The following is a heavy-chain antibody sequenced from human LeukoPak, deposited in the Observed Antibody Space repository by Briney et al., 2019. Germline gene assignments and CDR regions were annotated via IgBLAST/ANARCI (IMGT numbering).Heavy chain of an antibody. CDR2: INPNSGGT. V-gene: IGHV1-2*02. CDR1: GYTFTVYY. D-gene: IGHD1-26*01. CDR3: ARDPPPVIVGGTTADY. Sequence: ASVTVSSTASGYTFTVYYIQWVRQAPGQGLEWMGWINPNSGGTNYAQKFQGRVTMTRDTSINTAYMEVTRLKADDTAIYYCARDPPPVIVGGTTADYWGEGTLVTVSS. J-gene: IGHJ4*02.